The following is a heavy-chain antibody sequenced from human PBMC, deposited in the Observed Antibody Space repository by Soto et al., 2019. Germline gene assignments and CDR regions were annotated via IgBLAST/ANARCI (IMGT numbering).Heavy chain of an antibody. CDR2: ISGSGGST. J-gene: IGHJ4*02. CDR1: GFTFSSYA. CDR3: AKDTRHSSSWPYYFDY. V-gene: IGHV3-23*01. Sequence: TGGPLRLSCAASGFTFSSYAMSWVRQAPGKGLEWVSAISGSGGSTYYADSVKGRFTISRDNSKNTLYLQMNSLRAEDTAVYYCAKDTRHSSSWPYYFDYWGQGTLVTVSS. D-gene: IGHD6-13*01.